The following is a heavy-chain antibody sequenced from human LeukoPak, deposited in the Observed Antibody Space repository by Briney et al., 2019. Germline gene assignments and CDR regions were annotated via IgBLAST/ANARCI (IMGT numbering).Heavy chain of an antibody. CDR2: SGST. CDR3: ARWVMTTEGYFQH. CDR1: GYSISSGYY. V-gene: IGHV4-38-2*02. Sequence: SETLSLTCTVSGYSISSGYYWGWIRQPPGKGLEWIGSGSTYYNPSLKSRVTISVDTSKNQFSLKLSSVTAADTAVYYCARWVMTTEGYFQHWGQGTLVTVSS. J-gene: IGHJ1*01. D-gene: IGHD4-17*01.